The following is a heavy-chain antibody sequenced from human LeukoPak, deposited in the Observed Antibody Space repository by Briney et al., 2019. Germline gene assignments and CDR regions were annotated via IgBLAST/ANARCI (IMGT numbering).Heavy chain of an antibody. J-gene: IGHJ4*02. V-gene: IGHV4-30-4*07. Sequence: SETLSLTCAVSGNSISSGGYSWSWIRQPPGKGLEWIGYIYYSGSTYYNPSLKSRVTISVDTSKNQFSLKLSSVTAADTAVYYCARDSVYSGSSLDYWGQGALVTVSS. CDR3: ARDSVYSGSSLDY. CDR1: GNSISSGGYS. CDR2: IYYSGST. D-gene: IGHD1-26*01.